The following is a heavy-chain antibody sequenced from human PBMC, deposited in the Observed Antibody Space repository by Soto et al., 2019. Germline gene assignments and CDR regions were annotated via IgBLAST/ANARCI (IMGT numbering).Heavy chain of an antibody. D-gene: IGHD3-16*01. CDR3: ATDLSVAFLNKPCDF. V-gene: IGHV3-48*02. CDR1: GLTFSYYS. CDR2: ISSGSSTI. Sequence: EVQLVEAGGGLVQPWGSLRLSCTASGLTFSYYSLNWVRQRPGKGLEWVAHISSGSSTINYADSVRSRFTISRDDAKDSLYLQMNSLRDEDTAMYYCATDLSVAFLNKPCDFWGQGTLVSVSS. J-gene: IGHJ4*02.